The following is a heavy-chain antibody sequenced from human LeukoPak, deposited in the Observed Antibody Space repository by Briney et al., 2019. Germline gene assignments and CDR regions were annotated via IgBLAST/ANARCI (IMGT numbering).Heavy chain of an antibody. CDR2: IYYSGNT. J-gene: IGHJ4*02. CDR1: GGSIRSYY. V-gene: IGHV4-59*01. Sequence: SETLSLTCTVPGGSIRSYYWNWIRQPPGKGLEWIGYIYYSGNTNYNPSLKSRVTISVDTSKNQFSLKLSSVTAADTAVYYCATDNSYGLGSYYTWGQGTLVTVSS. CDR3: ATDNSYGLGSYYT. D-gene: IGHD3-10*01.